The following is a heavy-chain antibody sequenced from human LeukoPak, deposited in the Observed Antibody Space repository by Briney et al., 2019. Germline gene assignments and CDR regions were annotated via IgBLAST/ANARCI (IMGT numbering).Heavy chain of an antibody. Sequence: GASVKVSCKASGYTFTGYYMHWVRQAPGQGLEWMGWINPNSGGTNYAQKFQGRVTMTRDTSISTAYMELSRLRSDDTAVYYCASHPYYYDSSGYYRLDNYYGMDVWGQGTTVTVSS. D-gene: IGHD3-22*01. CDR2: INPNSGGT. CDR3: ASHPYYYDSSGYYRLDNYYGMDV. J-gene: IGHJ6*02. CDR1: GYTFTGYY. V-gene: IGHV1-2*02.